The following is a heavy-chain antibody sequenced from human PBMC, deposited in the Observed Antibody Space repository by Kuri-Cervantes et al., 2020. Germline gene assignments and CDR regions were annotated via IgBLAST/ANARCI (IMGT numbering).Heavy chain of an antibody. D-gene: IGHD6-13*01. CDR1: GYTLTELS. V-gene: IGHV1-24*01. J-gene: IGHJ4*02. CDR2: FDPEDGET. CDR3: ATRAPVIGSSWQPYYFGY. Sequence: GESLQISCKVSGYTLTELSMHWVRQAPGKGLEWMGGFDPEDGETIYAQKFQGRVTMTEDTSTDTAYMELSSLRSEDTAVYYCATRAPVIGSSWQPYYFGYWGQGTLVTVSS.